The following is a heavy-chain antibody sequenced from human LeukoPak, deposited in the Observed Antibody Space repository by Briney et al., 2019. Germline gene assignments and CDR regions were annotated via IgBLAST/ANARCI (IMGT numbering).Heavy chain of an antibody. J-gene: IGHJ4*02. CDR2: ISAYNGNT. CDR1: GYTFTSYG. V-gene: IGHV1-18*01. Sequence: ASVKVSCRASGYTFTSYGISWVRQAPGQGLEWMGWISAYNGNTNYAQKLQGRVTMTADTSTSTAYMELRSLRSDDTAVYYCARARISSSWYSYYFDYWGQGTLVTVSS. CDR3: ARARISSSWYSYYFDY. D-gene: IGHD6-13*01.